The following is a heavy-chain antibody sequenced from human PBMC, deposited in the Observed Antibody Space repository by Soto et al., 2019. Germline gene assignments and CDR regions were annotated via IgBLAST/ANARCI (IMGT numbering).Heavy chain of an antibody. J-gene: IGHJ5*02. D-gene: IGHD6-13*01. CDR2: IYHSGST. CDR3: ARDGTRSSWSDRWFDP. CDR1: GGSISSSNW. Sequence: QVQLQESGPGLVKPSGTLSLTCAVSGGSISSSNWWSWVRQPPGKGLEWIGEIYHSGSTNYNPSLNSRVTISVDKYKNQVSLKLYSVTAADTAVYFCARDGTRSSWSDRWFDPWGQGDLVTVSS. V-gene: IGHV4-4*02.